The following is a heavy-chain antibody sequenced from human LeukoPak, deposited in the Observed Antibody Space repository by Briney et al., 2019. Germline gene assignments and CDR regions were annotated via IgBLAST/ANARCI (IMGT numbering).Heavy chain of an antibody. CDR1: GFTFSSYT. CDR3: AKDRGGYYDILTGYSEPEYFQH. V-gene: IGHV3-48*01. J-gene: IGHJ1*01. Sequence: GSLRLSCAASGFTFSSYTMNWVRQAPGKGLEWVSYISGSSSTIYYADSVKGRFTISRDNAKNSLYLQMNSLRAEDTAVYYCAKDRGGYYDILTGYSEPEYFQHWGQGTLVTVSS. D-gene: IGHD3-9*01. CDR2: ISGSSSTI.